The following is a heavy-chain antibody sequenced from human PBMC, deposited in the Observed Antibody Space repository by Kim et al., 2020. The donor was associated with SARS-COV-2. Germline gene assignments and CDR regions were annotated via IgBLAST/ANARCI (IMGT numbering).Heavy chain of an antibody. CDR1: GGSISSSSYY. Sequence: SETLSLTCTVSGGSISSSSYYWGWIRQPPGKGLEWLGSIYYSGSTYYNPSLKSRVTISVDTSKNQFSLKLSSVTAADTAVYYCARHIRQLVGPGHPDYWGQGTLITASS. D-gene: IGHD6-6*01. V-gene: IGHV4-39*01. CDR3: ARHIRQLVGPGHPDY. J-gene: IGHJ4*02. CDR2: IYYSGST.